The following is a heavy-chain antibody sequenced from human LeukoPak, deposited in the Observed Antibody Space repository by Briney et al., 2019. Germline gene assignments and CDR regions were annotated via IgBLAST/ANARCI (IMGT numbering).Heavy chain of an antibody. V-gene: IGHV4-59*01. Sequence: PSETLSLTCSVSGGSISSYYWSWIWQPPGKGLETIGYIYYSGGTNYNPSLKSRVTISVDTSKNQFSLKLSSVTAADTSVYYCARGPIVVVNTTDDSFDIWDQGTMVTDSS. CDR3: ARGPIVVVNTTDDSFDI. J-gene: IGHJ3*02. D-gene: IGHD3-22*01. CDR1: GGSISSYY. CDR2: IYYSGGT.